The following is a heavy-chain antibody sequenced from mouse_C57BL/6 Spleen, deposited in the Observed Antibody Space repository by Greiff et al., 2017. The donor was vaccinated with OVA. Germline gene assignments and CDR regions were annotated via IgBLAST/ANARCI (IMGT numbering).Heavy chain of an antibody. Sequence: QVQLQQPGAELVKPGASVKLSCKASGYTFTSYWMQWVKQRPGQGLEWIGEIDPSDSYTNYNQKFKGKATLTVDTSSSTAYMQLSSLTSEDSAVYYCARFDGYYYDDRGQGTTLTVAS. CDR3: ARFDGYYYDD. CDR2: IDPSDSYT. D-gene: IGHD2-3*01. CDR1: GYTFTSYW. V-gene: IGHV1-50*01. J-gene: IGHJ2*01.